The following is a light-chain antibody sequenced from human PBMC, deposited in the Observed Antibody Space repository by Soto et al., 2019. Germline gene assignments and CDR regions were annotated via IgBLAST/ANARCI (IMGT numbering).Light chain of an antibody. CDR2: LDSDGSH. J-gene: IGLJ3*02. Sequence: QSVLTQSPSASASLGASVKLTCTLSSGHSSYAIAWHQQQPEKGPRYLMKLDSDGSHTKGDAIPDRFSGSSSGAERYLTTASLQYEDEDDYYCQTWGTGIHWVFGGGTKLTVL. V-gene: IGLV4-69*01. CDR1: SGHSSYA. CDR3: QTWGTGIHWV.